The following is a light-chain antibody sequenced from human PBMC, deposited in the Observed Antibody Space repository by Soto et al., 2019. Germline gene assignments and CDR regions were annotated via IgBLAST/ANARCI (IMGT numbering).Light chain of an antibody. Sequence: SYELTQSPSVSVSPGQTARITCSGDALAEKYGYWYQQKPGQAPVLVIYKDTERPSGIPERFSGSSSGTTVTLTISGVQAEDEADYYCQSTDSSGTFLFGGGTKVTVL. CDR2: KDT. CDR1: ALAEKY. CDR3: QSTDSSGTFL. J-gene: IGLJ2*01. V-gene: IGLV3-25*03.